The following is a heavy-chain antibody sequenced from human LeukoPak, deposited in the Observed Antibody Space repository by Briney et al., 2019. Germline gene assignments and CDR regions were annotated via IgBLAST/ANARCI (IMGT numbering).Heavy chain of an antibody. V-gene: IGHV3-21*01. D-gene: IGHD1-1*01. J-gene: IGHJ4*02. CDR3: ARDVQIDY. Sequence: GGSLRLSCAASGFTFSSYTMNWVRQAPGKGLEWVSSIRSSGSYIYYADSVKGRFTISRDNAENSLYLQMNSLRAEDTAVYYCARDVQIDYWGQGTLVTVSS. CDR1: GFTFSSYT. CDR2: IRSSGSYI.